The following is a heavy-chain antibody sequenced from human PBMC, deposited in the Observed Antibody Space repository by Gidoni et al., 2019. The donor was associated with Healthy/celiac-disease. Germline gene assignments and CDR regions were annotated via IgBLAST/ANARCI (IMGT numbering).Heavy chain of an antibody. J-gene: IGHJ6*02. Sequence: QVQLVDSGGGVVQPGRSLRLSCAASGFPFSSYCMPWVRQAPGKGLEWVEVIWYEGSNKYDEDSVKGRLTIARDNYKNTLYLQMNSLRAEDTAVYYCARDSYYYDSSGYSTPSGMDVWGQGTTVTVSS. V-gene: IGHV3-33*01. CDR1: GFPFSSYC. CDR3: ARDSYYYDSSGYSTPSGMDV. D-gene: IGHD3-22*01. CDR2: IWYEGSNK.